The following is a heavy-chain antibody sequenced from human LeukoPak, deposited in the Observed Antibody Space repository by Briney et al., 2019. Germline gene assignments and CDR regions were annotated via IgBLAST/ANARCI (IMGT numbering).Heavy chain of an antibody. CDR2: IYYIGST. J-gene: IGHJ4*02. CDR1: GAXISSYH. CDR3: ARHSGVSGSYEDY. V-gene: IGHV4-59*08. Sequence: PSETLSLTCTVSGAXISSYHCSWIRQPPGKGLEWIRYIYYIGSTNYNPSLKSRVTISVDTSKNQFSLKLSSVTAADTAVYYCARHSGVSGSYEDYWGQGTLVTVSS. D-gene: IGHD1-26*01.